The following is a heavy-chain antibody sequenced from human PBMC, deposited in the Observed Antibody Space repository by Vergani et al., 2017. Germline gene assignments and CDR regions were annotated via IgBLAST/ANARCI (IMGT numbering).Heavy chain of an antibody. Sequence: QVQLQESGPGLVRPSQTLSLTCTVSGGSISSGSYYWSWFRQPAGKGLGWIGRFYTGGGTSYNPSLKSRVTISVDTSKNQFSLQLSSVTAADTAVYYCARDPLYSTTWPFLRRDMDVWGQGTTVTVSS. CDR3: ARDPLYSTTWPFLRRDMDV. CDR1: GGSISSGSYY. D-gene: IGHD6-13*01. J-gene: IGHJ6*02. CDR2: FYTGGGT. V-gene: IGHV4-61*02.